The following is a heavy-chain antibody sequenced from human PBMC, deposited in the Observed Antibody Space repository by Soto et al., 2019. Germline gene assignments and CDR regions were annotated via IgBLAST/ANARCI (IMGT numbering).Heavy chain of an antibody. V-gene: IGHV2-5*01. J-gene: IGHJ4*02. Sequence: SGPTLVNPTQTLTLTCTFSGFSLSTSAAGVGWIRQPPGRALEWLAVIYWNDDKRYSPSLKNRLTITKDTSKNQVVLTMTNMDPVDTATYYCAQVDDVAALFAYLGQGTLVTVSS. CDR3: AQVDDVAALFAY. D-gene: IGHD6-6*01. CDR2: IYWNDDK. CDR1: GFSLSTSAAG.